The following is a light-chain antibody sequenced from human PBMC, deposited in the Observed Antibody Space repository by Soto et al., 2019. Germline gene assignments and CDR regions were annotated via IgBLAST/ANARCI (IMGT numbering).Light chain of an antibody. Sequence: QSALTQPASVSGSPGQSITISCSGTGSDVGAYIYVSWYQQRPGSAPRLIISEVSDRPSGVSNRFSGSKSGDTASLTISGLQAEDEADYYCSSYTNSTTLVVFGGGTKLTVL. CDR2: EVS. CDR1: GSDVGAYIY. CDR3: SSYTNSTTLVV. V-gene: IGLV2-14*01. J-gene: IGLJ2*01.